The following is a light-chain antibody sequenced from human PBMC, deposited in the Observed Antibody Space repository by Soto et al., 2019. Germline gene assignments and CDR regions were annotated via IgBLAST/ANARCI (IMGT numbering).Light chain of an antibody. CDR2: LGS. J-gene: IGKJ2*01. Sequence: DIVMTQSPLSLPVTPGEPASISCRSSQSLLQSNGYNYLDWYLQKPGQSPQLLIYLGSNRASGVPDRFTGSGSGTDLTLKISRVEAGDVGVYYCMQALQTPRTFGQGPKLEIK. V-gene: IGKV2-28*01. CDR1: QSLLQSNGYNY. CDR3: MQALQTPRT.